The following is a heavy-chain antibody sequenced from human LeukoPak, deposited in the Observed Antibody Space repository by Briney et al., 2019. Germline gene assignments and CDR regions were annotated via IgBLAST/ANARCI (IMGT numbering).Heavy chain of an antibody. CDR3: ARDARTNDFWSGYSDY. CDR2: ISYDGSNK. V-gene: IGHV3-30-3*01. J-gene: IGHJ4*02. D-gene: IGHD3-3*01. CDR1: GFTFSSYA. Sequence: GGSLRLSCAASGFTFSSYAMHWVRRAPGKGLEGVAVISYDGSNKYYADSVKGRFTISRDNSKNTLYLQMNSLRAEDTAVYYCARDARTNDFWSGYSDYWGQGTLVTVSS.